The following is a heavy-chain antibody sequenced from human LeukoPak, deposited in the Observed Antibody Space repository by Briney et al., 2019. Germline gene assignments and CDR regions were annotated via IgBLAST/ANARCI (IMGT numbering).Heavy chain of an antibody. CDR2: MNPNSGNT. J-gene: IGHJ6*02. D-gene: IGHD3-3*01. CDR1: GYTFTSYD. CDR3: ARKNRPYYDFWSGYYGYYYGMDV. Sequence: ASVKVSCKASGYTFTSYDINWVRQATGQGLEWMGWMNPNSGNTGYVQKLQGRVTMTRNTSISTAYMELSSLRSEDTAVYYCARKNRPYYDFWSGYYGYYYGMDVWGQGTTVTVSS. V-gene: IGHV1-8*01.